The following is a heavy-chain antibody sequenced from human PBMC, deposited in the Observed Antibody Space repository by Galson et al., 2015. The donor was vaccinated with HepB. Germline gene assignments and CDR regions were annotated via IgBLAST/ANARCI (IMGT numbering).Heavy chain of an antibody. CDR3: GKDWGSLWESSGKGMDV. J-gene: IGHJ6*02. Sequence: SLRLSCAVSGFGFSDYWMTWVRQAPGKGLEWVSLISWDGRSPDYADSVKGRFTISRDNRKNSLYLQMNSLRSEDTALYYCGKDWGSLWESSGKGMDVWGQGTTVTVSS. D-gene: IGHD3-10*01. V-gene: IGHV3-43*01. CDR1: GFGFSDYW. CDR2: ISWDGRSP.